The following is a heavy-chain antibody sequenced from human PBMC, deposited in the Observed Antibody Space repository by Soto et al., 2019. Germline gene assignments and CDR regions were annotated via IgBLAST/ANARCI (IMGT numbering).Heavy chain of an antibody. J-gene: IGHJ6*02. CDR1: GFTFISYG. V-gene: IGHV3-30*03. Sequence: GGSLSLSCAASGFTFISYGMHWVRQAPGKGLEWVAVISYDGSNKYYADSVKGRFTISRDNSKNTLYLQMNSLRAEDTAVYYCAVRKGDFWSGLSYYYGMDVWGQGTTVTVSS. CDR2: ISYDGSNK. D-gene: IGHD3-3*01. CDR3: AVRKGDFWSGLSYYYGMDV.